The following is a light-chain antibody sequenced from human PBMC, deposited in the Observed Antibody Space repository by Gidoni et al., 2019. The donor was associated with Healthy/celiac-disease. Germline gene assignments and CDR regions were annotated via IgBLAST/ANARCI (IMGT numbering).Light chain of an antibody. J-gene: IGLJ2*01. CDR2: RNN. CDR1: SSNIGSNY. Sequence: QSVLTQPPSASGTPGQRVTISCSGSSSNIGSNYVYWYQPLPGTAPKLLIYRNNQRPSGVPDRFSGSKSGTSASLAISGLRSEDEAYYYCAAWDDSLSGYVVFGGGTKLTVL. CDR3: AAWDDSLSGYVV. V-gene: IGLV1-47*01.